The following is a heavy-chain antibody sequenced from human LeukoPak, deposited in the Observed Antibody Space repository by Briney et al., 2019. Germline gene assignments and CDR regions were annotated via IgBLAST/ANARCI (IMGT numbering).Heavy chain of an antibody. V-gene: IGHV3-30-3*01. CDR1: GFTFNNYA. CDR2: ILYDGSNK. D-gene: IGHD2-21*01. J-gene: IGHJ3*02. Sequence: QPGGSLRLSCAASGFTFNNYAMHWVRQAPGKGLEWVALILYDGSNKHYADSVKGRFTISRDDSKNTLYLQMNSLRAEDTAVYYCARDPGGLLWLRAFDIWGQGTMITVSS. CDR3: ARDPGGLLWLRAFDI.